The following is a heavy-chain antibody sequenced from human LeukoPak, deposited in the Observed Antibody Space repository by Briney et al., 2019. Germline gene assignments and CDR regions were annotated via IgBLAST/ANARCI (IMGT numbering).Heavy chain of an antibody. V-gene: IGHV1-18*01. D-gene: IGHD2-15*01. CDR3: ARENGFPGYCSGGSCYPDTYYFDY. CDR2: ISAYNGNT. Sequence: ASVKVSCKASGYTFTSYGISWVRQAPGQGLEWMGRISAYNGNTNYAQKLQGRVTMTTDTSTSTAYMELRSLRSDDTAVYYCARENGFPGYCSGGSCYPDTYYFDYWGQGTLVTVSS. J-gene: IGHJ4*02. CDR1: GYTFTSYG.